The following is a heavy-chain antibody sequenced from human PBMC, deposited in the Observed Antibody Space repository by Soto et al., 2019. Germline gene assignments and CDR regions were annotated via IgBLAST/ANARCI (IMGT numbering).Heavy chain of an antibody. CDR1: GFSLSTSGVG. D-gene: IGHD3-9*01. J-gene: IGHJ4*02. CDR2: IYWDDSK. CDR3: AHKGPEDWPLDY. Sequence: QITLKESGPTLVRPTQTLTLTCAFSGFSLSTSGVGVGWIRQPPGKALEWLAVIYWDDSKHYGPSLRSRLTITKDTSENRVVLTMTNMDPLDTGTYYCAHKGPEDWPLDYWGQGTLVTVSS. V-gene: IGHV2-5*05.